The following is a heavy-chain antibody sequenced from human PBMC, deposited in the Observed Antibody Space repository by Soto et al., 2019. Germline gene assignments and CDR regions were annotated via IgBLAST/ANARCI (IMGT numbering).Heavy chain of an antibody. CDR1: GFTFSSDS. Sequence: EVQLVESGGGLVKPGGSLRLSCAASGFTFSSDSMNWVRQAPGKGLEWVSSISSSSSYIYYADSVKGRFTISRDNAKNSLYLQMNSLRAEDTAVYYCARDLLRDLYGSNSALNYYGMDVWGQGTTVTVSS. CDR2: ISSSSSYI. J-gene: IGHJ6*02. D-gene: IGHD3-3*01. CDR3: ARDLLRDLYGSNSALNYYGMDV. V-gene: IGHV3-21*01.